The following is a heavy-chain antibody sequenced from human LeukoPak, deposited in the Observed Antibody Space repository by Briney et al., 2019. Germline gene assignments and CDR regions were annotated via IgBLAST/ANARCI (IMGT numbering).Heavy chain of an antibody. CDR1: GGSISSYY. CDR3: ARQYCSSTSCYYFDY. D-gene: IGHD2-2*01. CDR2: IYYSGST. V-gene: IGHV4-59*08. Sequence: PSETLSPTCTVSGGSISSYYWSWIRQPPGKGLEWIGYIYYSGSTNYNPSLKSRVTISVDTSKNQFSLKLSSVTAADTAVYYCARQYCSSTSCYYFDYWGQGTLVTVSS. J-gene: IGHJ4*02.